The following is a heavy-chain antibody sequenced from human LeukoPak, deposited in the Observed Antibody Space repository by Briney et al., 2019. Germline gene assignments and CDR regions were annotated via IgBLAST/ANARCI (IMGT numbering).Heavy chain of an antibody. CDR2: IYYSGST. CDR1: GGSISSSSYY. D-gene: IGHD3-10*01. CDR3: APLPLYYYGSGSYQHDY. J-gene: IGHJ4*02. Sequence: KPSETLSLTCTVSGGSISSSSYYWGWIRQPPGKGLEWIGSIYYSGSTYYNPSLKSRVTISVDTSKNQFSLKLSSVTAADTAVYYCAPLPLYYYGSGSYQHDYWGQGTLVTVSS. V-gene: IGHV4-39*01.